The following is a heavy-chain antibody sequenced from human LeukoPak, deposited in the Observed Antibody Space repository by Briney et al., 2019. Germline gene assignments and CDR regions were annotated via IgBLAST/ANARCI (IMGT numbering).Heavy chain of an antibody. CDR1: GFTFKNYA. J-gene: IGHJ3*02. D-gene: IGHD6-6*01. CDR2: TTGSEGNT. Sequence: GGSLRLSCAASGFTFKNYAMNWVRQVPGKGLEWVSSTTGSEGNTYYADSVKGRFTISRDNSKNTLYLQMNSLRVEDTAVYYCAKDGSLSLAARNAFDIWGQGTMVTVSS. V-gene: IGHV3-23*01. CDR3: AKDGSLSLAARNAFDI.